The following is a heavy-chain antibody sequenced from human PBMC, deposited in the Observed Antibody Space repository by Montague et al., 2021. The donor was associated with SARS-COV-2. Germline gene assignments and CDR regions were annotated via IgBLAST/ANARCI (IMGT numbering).Heavy chain of an antibody. CDR3: ARAGAGLGYYYYGMDV. CDR1: GYTFTGYY. J-gene: IGHJ6*02. V-gene: IGHV1-2*04. CDR2: INPNSGGT. D-gene: IGHD3-16*01. Sequence: SVKVSCKASGYTFTGYYMHWVRQAPEQGLEWMGWINPNSGGTNYAQKFQGWVTMTRDTSISTAYMELSRLRSDDTAVYYCARAGAGLGYYYYGMDVWGQGTTVTVSS.